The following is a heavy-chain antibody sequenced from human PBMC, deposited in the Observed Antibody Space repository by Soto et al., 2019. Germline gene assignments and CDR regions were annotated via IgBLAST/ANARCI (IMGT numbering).Heavy chain of an antibody. CDR2: ISSSSSYI. Sequence: GGSLRLSCAASGFTFSSYSMNWVRQAPGKGLEWVSSISSSSSYIYYADSVKGRFTISRDNAKNSLYLQMNSLRAEDTAVYYCARDKRVTIFGVVIIDYFDYWGQGTLVTVSS. V-gene: IGHV3-21*01. CDR3: ARDKRVTIFGVVIIDYFDY. J-gene: IGHJ4*02. CDR1: GFTFSSYS. D-gene: IGHD3-3*01.